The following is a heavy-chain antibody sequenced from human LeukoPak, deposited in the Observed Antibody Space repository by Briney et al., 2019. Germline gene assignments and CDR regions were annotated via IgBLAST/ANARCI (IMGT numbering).Heavy chain of an antibody. CDR2: INPNSGGT. J-gene: IGHJ5*02. CDR1: GYTFTGYY. D-gene: IGHD3-3*01. Sequence: ASVKVSCKASGYTFTGYYMHWVRQAPGQGLEWMGWINPNSGGTNYAQKFQGWVTMTRDTSISTAYMELSRLRSDDTAVYYCARAYYDFWSGYRYNWFDPWGQGTLVTVSS. CDR3: ARAYYDFWSGYRYNWFDP. V-gene: IGHV1-2*04.